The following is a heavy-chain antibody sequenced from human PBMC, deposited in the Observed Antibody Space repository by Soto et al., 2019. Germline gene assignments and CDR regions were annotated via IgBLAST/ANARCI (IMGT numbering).Heavy chain of an antibody. CDR1: GGTFSSYT. V-gene: IGHV1-69*02. J-gene: IGHJ6*02. D-gene: IGHD2-15*01. CDR3: ARGGSHYYGMDV. Sequence: VQLVQSGAEVKKPGSSVKVSCKASGGTFSSYTISWVRQAPGQGLEWMGRIIPILGIANYAQKFQGRVTITADKSTSTAYMELSSLRSEDTAVYYCARGGSHYYGMDVWGQGTTVTVSS. CDR2: IIPILGIA.